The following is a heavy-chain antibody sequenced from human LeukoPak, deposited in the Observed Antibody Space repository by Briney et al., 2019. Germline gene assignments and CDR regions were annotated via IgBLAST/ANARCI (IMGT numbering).Heavy chain of an antibody. V-gene: IGHV3-53*01. CDR2: IYSGGST. Sequence: GGSLRLSCAASGFTVSSNYMNWVRQAPGKGLEWVSIIYSGGSTYYADSVKGRFTISRDNSKNTLYLQMNSLRAEDTAVYYCASQSSSWYMVAFDIWGQGTMVTVSS. D-gene: IGHD6-13*01. J-gene: IGHJ3*02. CDR3: ASQSSSWYMVAFDI. CDR1: GFTVSSNY.